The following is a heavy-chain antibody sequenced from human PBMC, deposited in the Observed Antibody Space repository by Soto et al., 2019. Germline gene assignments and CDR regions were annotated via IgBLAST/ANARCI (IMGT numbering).Heavy chain of an antibody. D-gene: IGHD2-2*02. Sequence: GGSLRLSCAASGFTFSTYAMAWIRQAPGKGLEWVSGISNNGGRTYYAASVKGRFTISRDNSKNTLYLQMNSLSPEDTAIYYCPKDHHTTIPVASDFCGQATLVTVS. J-gene: IGHJ4*02. CDR2: ISNNGGRT. CDR3: PKDHHTTIPVASDF. CDR1: GFTFSTYA. V-gene: IGHV3-23*01.